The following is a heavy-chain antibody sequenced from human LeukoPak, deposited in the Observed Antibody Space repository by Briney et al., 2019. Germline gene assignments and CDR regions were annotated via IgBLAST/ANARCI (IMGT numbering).Heavy chain of an antibody. CDR2: ISGSGGST. CDR1: GFTFSSYA. D-gene: IGHD3-22*01. J-gene: IGHJ3*02. Sequence: GSLRLSCAASGFTFSSYAMSWVRQAPGKGLEWVSAISGSGGSTYYADSVKGRFTISRDNSKNTLYLQMNSLRAEDTAVYYCAKGSSSAYDSSGYAPSFIDAFDIWGQGTMVTVSS. V-gene: IGHV3-23*01. CDR3: AKGSSSAYDSSGYAPSFIDAFDI.